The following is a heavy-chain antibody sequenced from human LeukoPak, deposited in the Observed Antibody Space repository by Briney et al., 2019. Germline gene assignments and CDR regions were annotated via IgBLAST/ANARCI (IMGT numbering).Heavy chain of an antibody. D-gene: IGHD3-3*01. Sequence: GGSLRLSCAASGFTFSSYGMHWVRQAPGKGLEWAAVISYDGSNKYYADSVKGRFTISRDNSKNTLYLQMNSLRVEDTAVYYCAKFRTSRRGTYYDFWSGYAKDYYYYGMDVWGQGTTVTVSS. CDR3: AKFRTSRRGTYYDFWSGYAKDYYYYGMDV. V-gene: IGHV3-30*18. CDR1: GFTFSSYG. CDR2: ISYDGSNK. J-gene: IGHJ6*02.